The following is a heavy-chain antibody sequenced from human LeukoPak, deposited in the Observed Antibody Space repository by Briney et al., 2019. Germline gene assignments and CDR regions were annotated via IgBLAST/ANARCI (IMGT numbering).Heavy chain of an antibody. J-gene: IGHJ3*02. Sequence: GGSLRLSCAVSGFIFSAHYIDWVRQAPGKGLEWVGRSGNAANSYTTEYAASVKGRFTISRDDSKNTLYLQMNGLKTEDAALYYCTRGYSGVGIYAFDIWGQGTMVTVSS. CDR1: GFIFSAHY. D-gene: IGHD1-26*01. CDR2: SGNAANSYTT. CDR3: TRGYSGVGIYAFDI. V-gene: IGHV3-72*01.